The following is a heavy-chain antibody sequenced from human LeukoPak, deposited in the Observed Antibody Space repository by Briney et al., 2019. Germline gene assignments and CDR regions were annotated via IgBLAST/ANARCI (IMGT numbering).Heavy chain of an antibody. CDR2: INPSGGST. V-gene: IGHV1-46*01. CDR3: ARVGYDSSGYYYSGLHY. Sequence: GASVKVSCKASGYTFTGYYMHWVRQAPGQGLEWMGIINPSGGSTSYAQKFQGRVTMTRDTSTSTVYMELSSLRSEDTAVYYCARVGYDSSGYYYSGLHYWGQGTLVTVSS. J-gene: IGHJ4*02. D-gene: IGHD3-22*01. CDR1: GYTFTGYY.